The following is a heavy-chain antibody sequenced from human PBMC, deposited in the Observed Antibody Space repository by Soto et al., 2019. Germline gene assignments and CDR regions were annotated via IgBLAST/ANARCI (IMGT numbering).Heavy chain of an antibody. D-gene: IGHD2-21*01. CDR1: GFSFSDYY. Sequence: GGSLRLSCAASGFSFSDYYMTWIRQAPGKGLEWVSYISSSGNTIYYADSVKGRFTISRDNAQNSLYLQMNSLRAEDTAVYYCARVCGGDCYSDYWGQGTLVTVSS. V-gene: IGHV3-11*01. CDR2: ISSSGNTI. CDR3: ARVCGGDCYSDY. J-gene: IGHJ4*02.